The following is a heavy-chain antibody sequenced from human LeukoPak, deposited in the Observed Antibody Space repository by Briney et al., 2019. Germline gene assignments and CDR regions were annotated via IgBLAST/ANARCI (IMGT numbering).Heavy chain of an antibody. Sequence: ASVKVSCKPSGGTFSSFTISWVRQAPGHGLEWMGGIIPIFDTANYAQTFQGRVTITADESTSTAYMELSSLRSEDTAVYYCARDEGTYYYGSGSNDAFDIWGQGTMVTVSS. J-gene: IGHJ3*02. V-gene: IGHV1-69*01. CDR1: GGTFSSFT. CDR2: IIPIFDTA. D-gene: IGHD3-10*01. CDR3: ARDEGTYYYGSGSNDAFDI.